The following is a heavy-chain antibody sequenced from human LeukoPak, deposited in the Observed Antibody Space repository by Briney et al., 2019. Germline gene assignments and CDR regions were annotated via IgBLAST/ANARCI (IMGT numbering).Heavy chain of an antibody. D-gene: IGHD3-22*01. Sequence: SVKVSCKASGGTFSSYAISWVRQAPGQGLEWMGGIIPIFGTANYAQKFQGRVTMTEDTSTDTAYMELSSLRSEDTAVYYCATDYYYDSSGSYYTVDYWGQGTLVTVSS. CDR3: ATDYYYDSSGSYYTVDY. CDR1: GGTFSSYA. J-gene: IGHJ4*02. CDR2: IIPIFGTA. V-gene: IGHV1-69*06.